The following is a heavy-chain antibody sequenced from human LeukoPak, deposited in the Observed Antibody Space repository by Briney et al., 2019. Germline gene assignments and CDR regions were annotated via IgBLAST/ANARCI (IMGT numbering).Heavy chain of an antibody. CDR1: GGSISSYY. V-gene: IGHV4-59*01. CDR3: ARGYDYGDFPGWFDP. Sequence: SETLSLTYTVSGGSISSYYWSWIRQPPGKGLEWVGYIYYSGSTNYNPSLKSRVAISVDTSKNQFSLKLSSVTAADTAVYYRARGYDYGDFPGWFDPWGQGTLVTVSS. CDR2: IYYSGST. D-gene: IGHD4-17*01. J-gene: IGHJ5*02.